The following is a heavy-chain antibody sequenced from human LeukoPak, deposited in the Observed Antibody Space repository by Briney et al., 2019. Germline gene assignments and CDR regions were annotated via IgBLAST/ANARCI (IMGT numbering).Heavy chain of an antibody. D-gene: IGHD4-23*01. CDR1: GGSISSYY. CDR3: ARHGGPTGYYYYGMDV. Sequence: SETLSLTCTVSGGSISSYYWSWIRQPPGKGLEWIGYIYYSGSTNYNPSLKSRVTISVDTSKNQFSLKLSSVTAADTAVYYCARHGGPTGYYYYGMDVWGQGTTVTVSS. V-gene: IGHV4-59*08. J-gene: IGHJ6*02. CDR2: IYYSGST.